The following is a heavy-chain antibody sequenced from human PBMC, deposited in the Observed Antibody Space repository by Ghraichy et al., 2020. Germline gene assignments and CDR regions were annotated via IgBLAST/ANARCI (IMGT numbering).Heavy chain of an antibody. J-gene: IGHJ3*02. D-gene: IGHD3-10*01. V-gene: IGHV1-18*01. CDR1: GYTFSSYG. CDR3: AREKYYHGSGSRDAFDI. CDR2: INPYNGDT. Sequence: ASVKVSCKASGYTFSSYGLSWLRQAPGQGLEWMGWINPYNGDTNYVQKLQGRVTMTRDTSTSTAYMELRSLTSDDTAVYYCAREKYYHGSGSRDAFDIWGQGTMVTVSS.